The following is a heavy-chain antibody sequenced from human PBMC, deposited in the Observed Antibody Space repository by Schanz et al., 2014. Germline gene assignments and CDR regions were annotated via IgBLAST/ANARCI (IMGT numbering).Heavy chain of an antibody. CDR3: AKDAPYPFDL. CDR2: IGNGGVTI. CDR1: GFPFSDYF. J-gene: IGHJ2*01. Sequence: QVQLVESGGCLVQPGGSLRLSCTASGFPFSDYFMAWIRQPPGRGLEWVSYIGNGGVTIYYADSVKCRFTISRDNSKNTLYLQMNSLRAEDTAIYYCAKDAPYPFDLWGRGTLITVSS. V-gene: IGHV3-11*01.